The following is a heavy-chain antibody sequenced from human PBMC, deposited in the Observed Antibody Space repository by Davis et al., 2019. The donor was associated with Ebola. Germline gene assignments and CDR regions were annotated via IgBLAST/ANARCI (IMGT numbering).Heavy chain of an antibody. V-gene: IGHV1-2*02. CDR1: GGTFRSYA. D-gene: IGHD5-18*01. CDR2: INPNSGGT. Sequence: ASVQVSCNASGGTFRSYAISWVRQAPGQGLEWMGWINPNSGGTNYAQKFQGRVTMTRDTSISTAYMELSRLRSDDTAVYYCAREIAMDPYYGMDVWGQGTTVTVS. CDR3: AREIAMDPYYGMDV. J-gene: IGHJ6*02.